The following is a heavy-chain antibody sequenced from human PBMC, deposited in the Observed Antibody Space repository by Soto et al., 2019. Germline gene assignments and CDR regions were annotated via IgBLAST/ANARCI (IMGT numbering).Heavy chain of an antibody. CDR2: ISAYSTNT. CDR3: ARDTPPTDY. Sequence: QVQLVQSGAEVKKPGASVKVSCKTSGYTFTSYHISRVRQAPGQGLEWMGGISAYSTNTNYAQKFQARGTMTTDTLTSTAYMELRSLRSDDTAVYYCARDTPPTDYWGQGTLVTVSS. CDR1: GYTFTSYH. V-gene: IGHV1-18*01. J-gene: IGHJ4*02.